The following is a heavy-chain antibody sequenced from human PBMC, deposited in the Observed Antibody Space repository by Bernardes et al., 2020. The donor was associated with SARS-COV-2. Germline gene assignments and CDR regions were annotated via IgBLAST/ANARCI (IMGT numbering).Heavy chain of an antibody. CDR1: GFTFSSYW. J-gene: IGHJ6*02. Sequence: GGSLRLSCAASGFTFSSYWMSWVRQAPGKGLEWVANIKQDGSERYYVDSVKGRFTISRDNAKNSLYLQMNSLRAEDTAVYYCARDESYDFWSGWNYYYGMDVWGQGTTVTVSS. D-gene: IGHD3-3*01. CDR2: IKQDGSER. CDR3: ARDESYDFWSGWNYYYGMDV. V-gene: IGHV3-7*01.